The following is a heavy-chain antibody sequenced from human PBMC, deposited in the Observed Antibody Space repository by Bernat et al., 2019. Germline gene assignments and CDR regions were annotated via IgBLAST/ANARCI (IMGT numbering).Heavy chain of an antibody. J-gene: IGHJ6*02. CDR2: IWYDGSNK. CDR3: ARDPDCSSTSCYYYGMDV. V-gene: IGHV3-33*08. D-gene: IGHD2-2*01. CDR1: GFTFSSYG. Sequence: QVQLVESGGGLVKPGGSLRLSCAASGFTFSSYGMHWVRQAPGKGLEWVAVIWYDGSNKYYTDYVKGRVTISRDNSKNTLYLQMNSLRAEDTAVYYCARDPDCSSTSCYYYGMDVWGQGTTVTVSS.